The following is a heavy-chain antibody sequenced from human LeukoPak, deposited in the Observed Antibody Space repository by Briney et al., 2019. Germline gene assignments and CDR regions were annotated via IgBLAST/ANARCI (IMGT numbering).Heavy chain of an antibody. J-gene: IGHJ4*02. Sequence: GESLRLSCAASGFTFSSYWMHWVRQAPGKGLVWVSRINSDGSRTFYADSVKGRFTTSRDNAENTVYLQMNSLRADDTAVYYCARIPGGSGSQYDYWGQGTLV. CDR1: GFTFSSYW. D-gene: IGHD3-10*01. CDR2: INSDGSRT. CDR3: ARIPGGSGSQYDY. V-gene: IGHV3-74*01.